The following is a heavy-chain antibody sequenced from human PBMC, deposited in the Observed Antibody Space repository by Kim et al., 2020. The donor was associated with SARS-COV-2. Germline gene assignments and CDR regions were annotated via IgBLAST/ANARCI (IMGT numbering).Heavy chain of an antibody. J-gene: IGHJ4*02. CDR3: ARDIADYYDSSGYNDY. V-gene: IGHV1-18*04. D-gene: IGHD3-22*01. Sequence: ASVKVSCKASGYTFTSYGISWVRQAPGQGLEWMGWISAYNGNTNYAQKLQGRVTMTTDTSTNTAYMELRSLRSDDTAVYYCARDIADYYDSSGYNDYWGQRTLVTVSS. CDR1: GYTFTSYG. CDR2: ISAYNGNT.